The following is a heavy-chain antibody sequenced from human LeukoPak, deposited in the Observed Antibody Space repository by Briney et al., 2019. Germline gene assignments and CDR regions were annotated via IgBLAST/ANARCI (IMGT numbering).Heavy chain of an antibody. V-gene: IGHV1-69*04. CDR2: IIPIFGIA. J-gene: IGHJ3*02. D-gene: IGHD3-22*01. CDR3: ASYYYDSSGYYFPGAFDI. CDR1: GYTFTSYD. Sequence: ASVKVSCKASGYTFTSYDINWVRQAPGQGLEWMGRIIPIFGIANYAQKFQGRVTITADKSTSTAYMELSSLRSEDTAVYYCASYYYDSSGYYFPGAFDIWGQGTMVTVSS.